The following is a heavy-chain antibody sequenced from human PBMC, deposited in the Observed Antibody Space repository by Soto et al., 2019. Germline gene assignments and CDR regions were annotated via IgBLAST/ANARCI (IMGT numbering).Heavy chain of an antibody. D-gene: IGHD1-26*01. V-gene: IGHV1-18*01. CDR1: GYTFTSYG. CDR3: ARDQWDGNYYYYYYMDV. CDR2: ISAYNGNT. J-gene: IGHJ6*03. Sequence: ASVKVSCKASGYTFTSYGISWVRQAPGQGLEWMGWISAYNGNTNYAQKLQGRVTMTTDTSTSTAYMELRSLRSDDTAVYYCARDQWDGNYYYYYYMDVWGKGTTVTVSS.